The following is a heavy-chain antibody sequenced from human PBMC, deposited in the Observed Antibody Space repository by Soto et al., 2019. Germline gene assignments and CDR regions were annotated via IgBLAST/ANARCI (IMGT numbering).Heavy chain of an antibody. Sequence: GESLKISCAASGFTFSDHYMDWVRQAPGKGLEWVGRSRNKANSYTTEYAASVKGRITISRDDSKNSLYLQMNSLKTEDTAVYYCAREGDPSYGEFDYWGQGTLVTVSS. CDR3: AREGDPSYGEFDY. CDR2: SRNKANSYTT. J-gene: IGHJ4*02. V-gene: IGHV3-72*01. CDR1: GFTFSDHY. D-gene: IGHD1-26*01.